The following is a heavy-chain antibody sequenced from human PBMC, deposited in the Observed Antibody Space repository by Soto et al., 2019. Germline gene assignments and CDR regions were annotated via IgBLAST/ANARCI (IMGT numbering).Heavy chain of an antibody. CDR2: IIPIFGTA. J-gene: IGHJ5*02. CDR1: GGTFSSYA. Sequence: QVQLVQSGAEVKKPGSSVKVSCKASGGTFSSYAITWVRQAPGQGLEWMGGIIPIFGTANYAQKFQARVTISADESTRTAYMELRSLSSEDTAVYYCARDRGPSSGYYPYWFDPWGQGTLVTVSS. CDR3: ARDRGPSSGYYPYWFDP. V-gene: IGHV1-69*12. D-gene: IGHD3-22*01.